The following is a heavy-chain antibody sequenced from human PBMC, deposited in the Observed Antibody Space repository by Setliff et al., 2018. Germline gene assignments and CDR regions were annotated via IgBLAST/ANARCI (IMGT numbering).Heavy chain of an antibody. Sequence: PSETLSLTCTVSGGSIDGYYWAWIRQPAGEALEWIGRVYPSGSTNYNPSLESRVTMSIDASRNQFSLLLRSVTAADTAVYYCARDPYGGSWFDSWGQGTLVTVSS. CDR3: ARDPYGGSWFDS. D-gene: IGHD2-21*01. V-gene: IGHV4-4*07. CDR2: VYPSGST. J-gene: IGHJ5*01. CDR1: GGSIDGYY.